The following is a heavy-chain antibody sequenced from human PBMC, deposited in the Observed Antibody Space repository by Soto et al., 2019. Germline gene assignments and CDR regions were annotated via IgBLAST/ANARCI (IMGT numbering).Heavy chain of an antibody. CDR1: GGSISSYY. D-gene: IGHD1-7*01. J-gene: IGHJ3*02. CDR2: IYYSGST. V-gene: IGHV4-59*01. Sequence: QVQLQESGPGLVKPSETLSLTCTVSGGSISSYYWSWIRQPPGKGLEWIGYIYYSGSTNYNPSLKSRVTISVDTSKNQFSLNLSSVTAADTAVYYCARERTTYHAFDIWGQGTMVTVSS. CDR3: ARERTTYHAFDI.